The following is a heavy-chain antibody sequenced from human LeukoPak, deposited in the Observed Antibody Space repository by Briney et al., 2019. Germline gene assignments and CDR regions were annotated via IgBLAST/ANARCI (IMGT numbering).Heavy chain of an antibody. CDR1: GGSISSGDYY. CDR2: IYHSGST. Sequence: PSETLSLTCTVSGGSISSGDYYWSWIRQPPGKGLEWIGSIYHSGSTYNNPSLKSRVITSVDTSKNQFSLKLSSVTAADTAVYYCARGSRLGPFDYWGQGTLVTVSS. CDR3: ARGSRLGPFDY. D-gene: IGHD6-13*01. V-gene: IGHV4-39*07. J-gene: IGHJ4*02.